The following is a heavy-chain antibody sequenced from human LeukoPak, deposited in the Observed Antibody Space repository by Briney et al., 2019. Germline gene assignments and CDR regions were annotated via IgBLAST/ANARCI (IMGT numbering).Heavy chain of an antibody. Sequence: PSETLSLTCAVSGGSISSSNWWTWVRQPPGKGLEWIGEIYHSGSTNYNPSLKSRVTISVDKSKNHFSLTLSSVTAADTAVYYCARGGSSTWPQYYFDYWGQGTLVTVS. CDR3: ARGGSSTWPQYYFDY. J-gene: IGHJ4*02. CDR2: IYHSGST. D-gene: IGHD6-13*01. V-gene: IGHV4-4*02. CDR1: GGSISSSNW.